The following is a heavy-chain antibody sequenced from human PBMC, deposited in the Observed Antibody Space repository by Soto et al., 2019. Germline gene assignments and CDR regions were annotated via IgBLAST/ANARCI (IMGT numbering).Heavy chain of an antibody. Sequence: SETLSFTGTVSGGSISSGDYYWSWIRQPPGKGLEWIGYIYYSGITYYNPSLKSRVTISVDTSKNQFSLKLSSVTAADTAVYYCARDTRFDPWGQGTLVTVS. V-gene: IGHV4-30-4*01. J-gene: IGHJ5*02. D-gene: IGHD3-3*01. CDR3: ARDTRFDP. CDR2: IYYSGIT. CDR1: GGSISSGDYY.